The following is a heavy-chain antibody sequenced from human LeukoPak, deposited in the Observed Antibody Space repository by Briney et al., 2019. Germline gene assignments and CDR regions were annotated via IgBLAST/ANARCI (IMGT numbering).Heavy chain of an antibody. D-gene: IGHD3-10*01. CDR1: GFTFQDYA. V-gene: IGHV3-43*02. J-gene: IGHJ3*01. CDR2: ISGDGDTT. CDR3: TKVADSGSYYRAFEL. Sequence: PGGYLRLSCAASGFTFQDYAMHWVRQAPGKGLECVALISGDGDTTSYTDSVKGRFTVYRDNSKNSLYLRMDSPTTEDTGLYYCTKVADSGSYYRAFELWGQGTMVTVSS.